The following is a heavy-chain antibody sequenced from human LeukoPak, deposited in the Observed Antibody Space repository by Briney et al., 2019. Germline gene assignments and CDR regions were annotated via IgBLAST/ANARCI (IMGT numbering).Heavy chain of an antibody. J-gene: IGHJ4*02. V-gene: IGHV4-39*01. D-gene: IGHD6-19*01. CDR1: GGSISSSSYY. CDR2: IYYSGST. Sequence: SGTLSLTCTVSGGSISSSSYYWGWIRQPPGKGLEWIGSIYYSGSTYYNPSLKSRVTISVDTSKNQFSLKLSSVTAADTAVYYCAGLSSGWSRWGQGTLVTVSS. CDR3: AGLSSGWSR.